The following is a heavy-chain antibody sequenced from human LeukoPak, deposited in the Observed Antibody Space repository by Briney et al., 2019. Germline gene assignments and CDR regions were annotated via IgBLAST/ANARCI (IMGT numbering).Heavy chain of an antibody. V-gene: IGHV3-7*01. D-gene: IGHD3-16*01. Sequence: GGSLRLSCVASGFSFSSSWMTWVRQAPGKGLEWVAIINADGSNRGHADSVKDRFTISRDNARNSLYLQMNSLRVEDTAVYSCARDRAGGDYDYWGQGTLVTVSS. CDR3: ARDRAGGDYDY. CDR1: GFSFSSSW. J-gene: IGHJ4*02. CDR2: INADGSNR.